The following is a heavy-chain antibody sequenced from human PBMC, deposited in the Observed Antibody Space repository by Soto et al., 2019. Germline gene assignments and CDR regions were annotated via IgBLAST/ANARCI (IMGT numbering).Heavy chain of an antibody. CDR2: ISSSSSYI. D-gene: IGHD2-21*02. CDR1: GFTFSSYS. Sequence: GSLRLSCAASGFTFSSYSMNWVRQAPGKGLEWVSSISSSSSYIYYADSVKGRFTISRDNAKNSLYLQMNSLRAEDTAVYYCARDHCGGDCYSNYYGMDVWGQGTTVTVSS. CDR3: ARDHCGGDCYSNYYGMDV. V-gene: IGHV3-21*01. J-gene: IGHJ6*02.